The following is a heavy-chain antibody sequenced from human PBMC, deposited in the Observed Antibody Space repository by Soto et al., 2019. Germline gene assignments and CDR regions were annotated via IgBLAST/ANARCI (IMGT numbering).Heavy chain of an antibody. CDR3: ARLGGYYQAFDH. J-gene: IGHJ4*02. Sequence: SETLSLTCTVSGGSISGYYWSWIRQPPGKGLEWIGYIYYTGSIKYNPSLKRRVTTSVDTSKNQFSLRLSSVTAADTAVYYCARLGGYYQAFDHWGQGTLVTVSS. CDR2: IYYTGSI. D-gene: IGHD3-3*01. CDR1: GGSISGYY. V-gene: IGHV4-59*01.